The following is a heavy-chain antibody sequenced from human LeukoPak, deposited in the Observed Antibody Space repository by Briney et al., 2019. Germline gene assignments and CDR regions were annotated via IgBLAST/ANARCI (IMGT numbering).Heavy chain of an antibody. CDR3: AREGSDYYGSGSYYRSYYYYMDV. V-gene: IGHV4-4*02. J-gene: IGHJ6*03. Sequence: PSETLSLTCAVSGGSISSSNWWSWVRQPPGKGLEWIGRIYTSGRTNYNPSLKSRVTMSVDTSKNQFSLKLSSVTAADTAVYYCAREGSDYYGSGSYYRSYYYYMDVWGKGTTVTISS. CDR2: IYTSGRT. D-gene: IGHD3-10*01. CDR1: GGSISSSNW.